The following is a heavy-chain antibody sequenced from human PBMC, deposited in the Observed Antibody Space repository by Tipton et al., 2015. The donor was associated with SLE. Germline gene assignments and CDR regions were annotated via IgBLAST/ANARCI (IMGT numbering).Heavy chain of an antibody. D-gene: IGHD3-10*01. CDR3: ARDPGDGDDF. V-gene: IGHV3-7*01. CDR1: GFTFTTYW. CDR2: IKQDGTEK. J-gene: IGHJ4*02. Sequence: SLRLSCAASGFTFTTYWMTWVRQAPGKGLEWVANIKQDGTEKYYGDSLKGRFTISRDNGKNSVYLQMNNLRAEDTAVYYCARDPGDGDDFWGQGTLVIVSS.